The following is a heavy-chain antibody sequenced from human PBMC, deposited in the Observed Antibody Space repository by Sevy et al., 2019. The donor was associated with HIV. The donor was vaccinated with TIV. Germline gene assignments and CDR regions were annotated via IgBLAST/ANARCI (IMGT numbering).Heavy chain of an antibody. CDR1: GFTFSSYS. CDR3: ARGYSNYLIDY. V-gene: IGHV3-21*01. D-gene: IGHD4-4*01. CDR2: ISSSSSYR. J-gene: IGHJ4*02. Sequence: GGSLRLSCAASGFTFSSYSMNRVRQAPGKGLEWVSSISSSSSYRYYADSVKGRFTISRDNAKTSLFLQMNSLRAEDTAVYYCARGYSNYLIDYWGQRTLVTVSS.